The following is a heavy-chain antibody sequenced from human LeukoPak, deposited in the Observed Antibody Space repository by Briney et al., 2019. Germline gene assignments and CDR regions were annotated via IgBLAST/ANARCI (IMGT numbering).Heavy chain of an antibody. J-gene: IGHJ4*02. V-gene: IGHV4-39*01. CDR2: MYYSGTT. CDR1: GGSISRGSYY. CDR3: ARHPPRDGSAFDY. Sequence: SETLSLTCTVSGGSISRGSYYWGWIRQPPGKGLEWIASMYYSGTTFYSPSLKSRVTISVDTSKNQLSLKLGSVTAADTAVYYCARHPPRDGSAFDYWGQGTLVTVSS.